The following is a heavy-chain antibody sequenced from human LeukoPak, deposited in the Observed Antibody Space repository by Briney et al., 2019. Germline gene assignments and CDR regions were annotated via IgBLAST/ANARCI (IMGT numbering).Heavy chain of an antibody. J-gene: IGHJ4*02. CDR3: ARDPRITGTLRAPMPLEY. CDR1: GYTFTSYG. CDR2: ISAYNGNT. Sequence: ASVKVSCKASGYTFTSYGISWVRQAPGQGLEWMAWISAYNGNTNYAQKLQGRVIMTTDTSTSTAYMDLRSLRSDDTAVYYCARDPRITGTLRAPMPLEYWGQGTLVTVSS. D-gene: IGHD1-7*01. V-gene: IGHV1-18*01.